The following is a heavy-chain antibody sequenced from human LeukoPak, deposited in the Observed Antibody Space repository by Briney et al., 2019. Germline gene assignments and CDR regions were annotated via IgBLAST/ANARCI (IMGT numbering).Heavy chain of an antibody. Sequence: SETLSLTCAVYGGSFSGYYWSWIRQPPGKGLEWIGEINHSGSTNYNPSLKSRVTISVDTSKNQFSLKLSSVTAADTAVYYCARGPLAWFGGPRGAYFDYWGQGTLVTVSS. CDR3: ARGPLAWFGGPRGAYFDY. CDR1: GGSFSGYY. V-gene: IGHV4-34*01. J-gene: IGHJ4*02. D-gene: IGHD3-10*01. CDR2: INHSGST.